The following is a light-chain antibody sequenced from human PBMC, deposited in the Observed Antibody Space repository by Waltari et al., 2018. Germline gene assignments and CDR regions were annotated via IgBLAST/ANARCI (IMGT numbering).Light chain of an antibody. CDR1: QSFSRS. CDR3: QHYRNLPVT. J-gene: IGKJ1*01. V-gene: IGKV3-20*01. Sequence: EIMLTQPSGTLSLSPGERATLSCRTSQSFSRSLAWYQQKPGQAPRLLIYDASSRATGIPDRFSGSGSGTDFSLTISRLEPEDSAVYYCQHYRNLPVTFGQGTKVEIK. CDR2: DAS.